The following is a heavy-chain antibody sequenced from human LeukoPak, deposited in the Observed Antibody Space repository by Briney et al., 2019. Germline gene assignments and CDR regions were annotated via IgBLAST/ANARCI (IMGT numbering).Heavy chain of an antibody. J-gene: IGHJ3*02. Sequence: GGSLRLSCAASGFTFSSYAMSWVRQAPGKGLEWVSSISGSGDTTYYADSVKGRFTLSRDNSKNTLYLQMNSLRAEDTAVDYCAKALVRATTWAAFDIRGPRTTVTASS. CDR3: AKALVRATTWAAFDI. V-gene: IGHV3-23*01. CDR2: ISGSGDTT. D-gene: IGHD1-26*01. CDR1: GFTFSSYA.